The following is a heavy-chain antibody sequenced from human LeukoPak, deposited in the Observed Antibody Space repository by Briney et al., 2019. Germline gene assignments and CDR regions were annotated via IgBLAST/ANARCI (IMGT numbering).Heavy chain of an antibody. V-gene: IGHV3-11*01. J-gene: IGHJ4*02. CDR1: GFTFSDYY. Sequence: PGGSLRLSCAASGFTFSDYYMSWIRQAPGKGLEWVSYISSSGSTIYYADSVKGRFTISRDNAKNSLYLQMNSLRAEDTAVYYCARDLRWIQLDRFDYWGQGTLVTVSS. CDR3: ARDLRWIQLDRFDY. D-gene: IGHD5-18*01. CDR2: ISSSGSTI.